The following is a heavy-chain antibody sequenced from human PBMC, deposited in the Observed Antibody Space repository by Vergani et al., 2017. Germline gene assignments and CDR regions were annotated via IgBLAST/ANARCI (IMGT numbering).Heavy chain of an antibody. CDR1: GFTVSSNY. CDR2: IYSGGST. V-gene: IGHV3-53*04. D-gene: IGHD1-26*01. Sequence: EVQLVESGGGLVQPGGSLRLSCAASGFTVSSNYMSWVRQAPGKGLGWVSVIYSGGSTYYADSVKGRFTISRHNSKNTLYLQMNSLRAEDTAVYYCARAGRGLTPDYWGQGTLVTVSS. J-gene: IGHJ4*02. CDR3: ARAGRGLTPDY.